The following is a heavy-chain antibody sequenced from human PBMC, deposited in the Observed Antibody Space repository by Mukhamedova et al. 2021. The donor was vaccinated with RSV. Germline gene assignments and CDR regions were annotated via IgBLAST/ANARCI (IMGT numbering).Heavy chain of an antibody. CDR1: GPYF. D-gene: IGHD3-10*01. V-gene: IGHV4-61*07. Sequence: GPYFWSWVRQVPGKGLEWIGYIHYSGSTRYNHSLQTRVTISVDSSKNQFSLTLSPVTAADTAVYYCARHYGSGTYPLDYWGQGTLV. J-gene: IGHJ4*02. CDR2: IHYSGST. CDR3: ARHYGSGTYPLDY.